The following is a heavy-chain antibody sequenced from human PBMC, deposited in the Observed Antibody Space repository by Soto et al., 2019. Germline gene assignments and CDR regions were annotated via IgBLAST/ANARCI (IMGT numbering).Heavy chain of an antibody. Sequence: PGGSLRLSCAASGFTFDDYAMHWVRQAPGKGLEWVSGISWNSGSIGYADSVKGRFTISRDNAKNSLYLQMNSLRAEDTALYYCAKDMAPGYSSSWRNVFEIWGQGTMVIVSS. CDR1: GFTFDDYA. CDR3: AKDMAPGYSSSWRNVFEI. CDR2: ISWNSGSI. D-gene: IGHD6-13*01. J-gene: IGHJ3*02. V-gene: IGHV3-9*01.